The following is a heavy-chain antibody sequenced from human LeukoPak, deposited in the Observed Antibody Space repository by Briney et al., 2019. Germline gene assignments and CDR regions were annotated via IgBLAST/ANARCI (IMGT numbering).Heavy chain of an antibody. CDR1: GGSISSYY. D-gene: IGHD5-18*01. CDR3: ASEGYSYTFDY. J-gene: IGHJ4*02. Sequence: SETLSLTCTVSGGSISSYYWSWIRQPPGKGLEWIGYIYYSGSTNYNPSLKSRVTISVDTSKNQFSLKLSSVTAADTAVYYCASEGYSYTFDYWGQGTLVTVSS. CDR2: IYYSGST. V-gene: IGHV4-59*01.